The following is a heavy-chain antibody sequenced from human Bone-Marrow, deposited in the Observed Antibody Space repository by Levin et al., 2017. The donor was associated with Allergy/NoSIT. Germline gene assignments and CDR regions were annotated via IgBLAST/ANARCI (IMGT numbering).Heavy chain of an antibody. CDR1: GYTLTGLS. V-gene: IGHV1-24*01. J-gene: IGHJ2*01. CDR2: FIPEDVEP. CDR3: ATSSVTGAIWYFDL. Sequence: ASVKVSCKVSGYTLTGLSMHWVRQAPGKGLEWMGGFIPEDVEPVYAQNFQDRLSMTKDTSTDTAYMELTSLRSEDTAVYYCATSSVTGAIWYFDLWGRGTLVTVSS. D-gene: IGHD6-25*01.